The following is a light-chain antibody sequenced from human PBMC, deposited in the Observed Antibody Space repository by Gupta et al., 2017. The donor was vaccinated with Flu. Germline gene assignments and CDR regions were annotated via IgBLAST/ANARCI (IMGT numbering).Light chain of an antibody. CDR3: QQYDTYSRT. J-gene: IGKJ1*01. CDR1: HNISIW. CDR2: KAS. Sequence: DIQMTQSPSTLSASIGDRVTITCRASHNISIWLAWYQQKPGKAPKLLIYKASTLESGVPSRFRGGGSGAEFTLTIDSLQSDDFASYYFQQYDTYSRTFGPGTKVDVK. V-gene: IGKV1-5*03.